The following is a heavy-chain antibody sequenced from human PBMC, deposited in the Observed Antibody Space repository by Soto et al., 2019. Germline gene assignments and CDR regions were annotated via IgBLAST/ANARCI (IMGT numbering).Heavy chain of an antibody. CDR1: GFNFNSYT. Sequence: GGSLRLSCAASGFNFNSYTINWVRQAPGKRLEWLSSISSSGYIFSTDSVRGRFTISRDNAKNSVYLQINGLRAEDTAVYFCARDCSGGSCYPGMDVWGQGTTVTVSS. J-gene: IGHJ6*02. CDR3: ARDCSGGSCYPGMDV. V-gene: IGHV3-21*01. D-gene: IGHD2-15*01. CDR2: ISSSGYI.